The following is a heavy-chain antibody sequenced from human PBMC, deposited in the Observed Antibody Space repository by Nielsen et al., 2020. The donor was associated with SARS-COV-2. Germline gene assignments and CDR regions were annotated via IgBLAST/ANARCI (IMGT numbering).Heavy chain of an antibody. CDR3: ARSGYYDSSGYYY. D-gene: IGHD3-22*01. Sequence: GGSLRLSCAASGFTFSSYSMNWVRQAPGKGLEWVSYISSSSSTIYYADSVKGRFTISRDNAKNSLYLQMNSLRAEDTAVYYCARSGYYDSSGYYYWGQGTLVTVSS. CDR2: ISSSSSTI. J-gene: IGHJ4*02. V-gene: IGHV3-48*01. CDR1: GFTFSSYS.